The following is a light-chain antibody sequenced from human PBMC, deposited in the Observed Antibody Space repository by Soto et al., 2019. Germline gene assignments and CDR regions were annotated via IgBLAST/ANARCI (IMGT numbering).Light chain of an antibody. CDR1: SRDVGGYNY. V-gene: IGLV2-14*01. CDR3: SSYTSSSTRV. Sequence: QSVLTQPASVSGSPGQSFTISCTGTSRDVGGYNYVSWYQQHPGKAPKLMIYDVSNRPSGVSNRFSGSKSGNTASLTISGLQAEDEADYYCSSYTSSSTRVFGTGTKVTVL. J-gene: IGLJ1*01. CDR2: DVS.